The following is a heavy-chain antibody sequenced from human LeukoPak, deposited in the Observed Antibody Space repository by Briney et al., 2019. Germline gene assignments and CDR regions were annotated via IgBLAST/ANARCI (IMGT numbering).Heavy chain of an antibody. Sequence: ASVKVSCKASGYTFTGYYMHWVRQAPGQGLEWMGRINPNSGGTNYAQKLQGRVTMTTDTSTSTAYMELRSLRSDDTAVYYCARDHSYYYDSSPDYWGQGTLVTVSS. J-gene: IGHJ4*02. V-gene: IGHV1-2*06. CDR2: INPNSGGT. CDR3: ARDHSYYYDSSPDY. CDR1: GYTFTGYY. D-gene: IGHD3-22*01.